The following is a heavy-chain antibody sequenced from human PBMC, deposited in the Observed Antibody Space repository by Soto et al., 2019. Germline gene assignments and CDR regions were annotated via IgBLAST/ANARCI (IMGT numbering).Heavy chain of an antibody. Sequence: SETLSLTCTVSGGSISSGGYYWSWIRQHPGKGLEWIGYIYYSGSTYYNPSLKSRVTISVDTSKNRFSLKLSSVTAADTAVYYCARVRYYDILTGYVWFDPWGQGTLVTVSS. D-gene: IGHD3-9*01. CDR2: IYYSGST. CDR1: GGSISSGGYY. CDR3: ARVRYYDILTGYVWFDP. J-gene: IGHJ5*02. V-gene: IGHV4-31*03.